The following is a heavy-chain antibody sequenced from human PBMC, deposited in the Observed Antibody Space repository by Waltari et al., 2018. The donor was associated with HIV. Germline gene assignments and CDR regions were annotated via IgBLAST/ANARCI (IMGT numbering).Heavy chain of an antibody. D-gene: IGHD1-26*01. CDR2: MSQSGDS. V-gene: IGHV4-4*02. CDR3: ARGPTPGGSYRYLDHNWFDP. J-gene: IGHJ5*02. Sequence: QVQLQESGPGLVKPSGTLSPTCAVSGVSISSRNWWSWFRQSPGKGLEWIGEMSQSGDSNYNPSLESRVTISIDESENQLSLKVTSVTAADTAIYYCARGPTPGGSYRYLDHNWFDPWGQGTLVTVSS. CDR1: GVSISSRNW.